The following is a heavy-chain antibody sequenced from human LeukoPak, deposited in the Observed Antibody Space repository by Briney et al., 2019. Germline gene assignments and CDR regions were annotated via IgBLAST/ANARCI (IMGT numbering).Heavy chain of an antibody. CDR3: ARVKTDNNGNSYRQAFDI. Sequence: PSETLSLTCTVPGGSISSSSYYWGWIRQPPGKGLEWIGSIYYSGSTYYNPSLKSRVTMSVDTSTNQFSLKVSSVTAADTGVYYCARVKTDNNGNSYRQAFDIWGQGTLVTVSS. J-gene: IGHJ3*02. D-gene: IGHD4-23*01. V-gene: IGHV4-39*07. CDR2: IYYSGST. CDR1: GGSISSSSYY.